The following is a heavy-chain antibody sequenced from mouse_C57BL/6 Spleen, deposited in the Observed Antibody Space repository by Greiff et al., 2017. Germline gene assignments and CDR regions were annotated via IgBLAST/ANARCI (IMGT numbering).Heavy chain of an antibody. V-gene: IGHV1-55*01. Sequence: QVQLQQPGAELVKPGASVKMSCKASGYTFTSYWITWVKQRPGQGLEWIGDIYPGSGSTNYNEKFKSKATLTVDTSSSTAYMQLSSLTSADSAVYYCARWAYYSNRDWFAYWGQGTLVTVSA. CDR1: GYTFTSYW. J-gene: IGHJ3*01. D-gene: IGHD2-5*01. CDR3: ARWAYYSNRDWFAY. CDR2: IYPGSGST.